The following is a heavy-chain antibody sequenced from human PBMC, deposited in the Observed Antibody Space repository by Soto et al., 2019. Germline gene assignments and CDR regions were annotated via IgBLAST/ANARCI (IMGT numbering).Heavy chain of an antibody. CDR1: GFTFNTYD. Sequence: EVQLVESGGGLVKPGGSLRLSCAASGFTFNTYDMDRVRQAPGKGLEWVSSINKASIYIYYADSVRGRFTISRDNAKNSLYLQMNSLRVEDTAVYYCARRSVTTYHFFDYWGQGTLVTVSS. CDR3: ARRSVTTYHFFDY. J-gene: IGHJ4*02. D-gene: IGHD4-17*01. V-gene: IGHV3-21*01. CDR2: INKASIYI.